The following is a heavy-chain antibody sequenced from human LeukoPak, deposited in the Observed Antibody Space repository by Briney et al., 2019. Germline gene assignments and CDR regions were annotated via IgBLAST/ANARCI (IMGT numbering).Heavy chain of an antibody. CDR3: AKEGPKSIAATGYYMDV. D-gene: IGHD6-25*01. CDR1: GFTFSSYR. J-gene: IGHJ6*03. V-gene: IGHV3-23*01. CDR2: ISGSGGTT. Sequence: GGSLRLSCAASGFTFSSYRMSWVRQAPGKGLEWVSAISGSGGTTYYADSVKGRFTISRDNSKNTLYLQMNSLRAEDTAVYYCAKEGPKSIAATGYYMDVWGKGTTVTISS.